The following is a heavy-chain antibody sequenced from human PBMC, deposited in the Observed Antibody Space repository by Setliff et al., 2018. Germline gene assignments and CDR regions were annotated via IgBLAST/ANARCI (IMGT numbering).Heavy chain of an antibody. J-gene: IGHJ3*02. CDR3: VKDPSVYGADSGSI. Sequence: GGSLRLSCSASGFTFSRYAMHWVRQAPGKGLESVSAISSTGIPIYYADSVKARSSISRDDAKNTLYLQMTSLRADDTAVYYCVKDPSVYGADSGSIWGQGTMVTVSS. V-gene: IGHV3-64D*09. D-gene: IGHD2-21*02. CDR2: ISSTGIPI. CDR1: GFTFSRYA.